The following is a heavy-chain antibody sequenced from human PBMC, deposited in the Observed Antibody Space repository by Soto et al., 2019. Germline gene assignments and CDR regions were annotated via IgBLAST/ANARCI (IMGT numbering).Heavy chain of an antibody. Sequence: QVQLQESGPGLVKPSETLSLTCTVSGGSISSYYWSWIRQPPGKGLEWIGYIYYSGSTNYNPSLTHRVTISVDTSKNQYSLKLSSVTAADTAVYYCARRHGRCVDYWGQGTLVTVSS. CDR2: IYYSGST. D-gene: IGHD2-15*01. V-gene: IGHV4-59*08. CDR3: ARRHGRCVDY. J-gene: IGHJ4*02. CDR1: GGSISSYY.